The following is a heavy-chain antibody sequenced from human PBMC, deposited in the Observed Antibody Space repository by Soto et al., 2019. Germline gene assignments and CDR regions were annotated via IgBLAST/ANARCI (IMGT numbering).Heavy chain of an antibody. CDR1: GFRFSGYG. D-gene: IGHD2-2*01. V-gene: IGHV3-30*03. Sequence: PGGSLRLSCAASGFRFSGYGMHWVRQAPGKGLEWLAAISNDGSNKYYGDSVKGRFTISRDNSKNTLYLQINSLRAEDTAVYYCARGKAIDAEIYNWFDPWGQGTLVTVSS. CDR3: ARGKAIDAEIYNWFDP. CDR2: ISNDGSNK. J-gene: IGHJ5*02.